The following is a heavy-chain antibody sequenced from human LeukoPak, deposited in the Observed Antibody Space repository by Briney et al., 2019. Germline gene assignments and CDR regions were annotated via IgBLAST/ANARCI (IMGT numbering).Heavy chain of an antibody. CDR1: GFTFSSYA. CDR2: ISYYGSNK. V-gene: IGHV3-30*04. J-gene: IGHJ6*04. Sequence: GGSLRLSCAASGFTFSSYAMHCVRQAPGKGLEWLAVISYYGSNKYYADSVKGRFTISRDNSKNTLYLQMNSLRAEDTAVYYCASVDCSSTSCWGSYYGMDVWGKGTTVTVSS. CDR3: ASVDCSSTSCWGSYYGMDV. D-gene: IGHD2-2*01.